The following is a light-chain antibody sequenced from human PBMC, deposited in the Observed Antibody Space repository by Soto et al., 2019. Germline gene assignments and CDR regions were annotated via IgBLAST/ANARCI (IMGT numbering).Light chain of an antibody. Sequence: EIVLTQSPATLSLSPGERATLSCRASQSIGTFFAWYQQKPGQAPRLLIYGASTRATGIPARFSGRGSGTDFTLTISSLEPEDFAVYYCQQRSDWPLTFGGGTKVDIK. CDR2: GAS. CDR1: QSIGTF. V-gene: IGKV3-11*01. J-gene: IGKJ4*01. CDR3: QQRSDWPLT.